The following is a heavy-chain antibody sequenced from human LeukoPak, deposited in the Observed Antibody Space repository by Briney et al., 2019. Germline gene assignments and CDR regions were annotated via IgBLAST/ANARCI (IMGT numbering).Heavy chain of an antibody. Sequence: PGGSLRLSCAASGFTFSSYGMHWVRQAPGKGLEWVAFIRYDGSNKYYADSVKGRFTISRDNSKNTLYLQMNSLKTEDTAVYYCTTDPPRATMIVVVITVWGQGTLVTVSS. CDR2: IRYDGSNK. J-gene: IGHJ4*02. D-gene: IGHD3-22*01. CDR1: GFTFSSYG. V-gene: IGHV3-30*02. CDR3: TTDPPRATMIVVVITV.